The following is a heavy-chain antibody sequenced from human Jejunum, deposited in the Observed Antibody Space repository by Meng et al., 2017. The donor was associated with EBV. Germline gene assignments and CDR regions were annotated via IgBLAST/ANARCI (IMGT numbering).Heavy chain of an antibody. D-gene: IGHD3-22*01. V-gene: IGHV4-4*02. CDR3: AGNGYYALEY. Sequence: QGWGQRRGKPSGTLSLTCVGSGGSISDNDWWSWVRQPPGKGLEWLGEIYHGGGTNYNPSLESRVTISVDKSKNQFSLKLNSVTVADTAVYYCAGNGYYALEYWGPGILVTVSS. CDR1: GGSISDNDW. J-gene: IGHJ4*02. CDR2: IYHGGGT.